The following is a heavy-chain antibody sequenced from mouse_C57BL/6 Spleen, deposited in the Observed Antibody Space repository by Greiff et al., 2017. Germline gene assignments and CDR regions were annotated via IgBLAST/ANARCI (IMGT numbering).Heavy chain of an antibody. CDR2: IYPSDSET. Sequence: QVQLQQPGAELVRPGSSVKLSCKASGYTFTSYWMDWVKQRPGQGLEWIGNIYPSDSETHYNQKFKDKATLTVDKSSSTAYMQLSSLTSEDSAVYYCARLDSSGYVADWGQGTLVTVSA. CDR1: GYTFTSYW. V-gene: IGHV1-61*01. J-gene: IGHJ3*01. D-gene: IGHD3-2*02. CDR3: ARLDSSGYVAD.